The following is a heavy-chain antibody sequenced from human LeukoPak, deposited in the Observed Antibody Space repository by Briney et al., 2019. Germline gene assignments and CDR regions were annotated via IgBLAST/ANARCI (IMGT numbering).Heavy chain of an antibody. J-gene: IGHJ4*02. V-gene: IGHV3-30*02. CDR1: GFTFSSYG. CDR2: IRYDGSNK. Sequence: PGGSLRLSCAASGFTFSSYGMHWVRQAPGKGLEWVAFIRYDGSNKYYADSVKGRFTISRDNSKNTLYLQMNSLRAEDTAVYYCAKWVGYCSGGSCYPMGSLDYRGQGTLVTVSS. D-gene: IGHD2-15*01. CDR3: AKWVGYCSGGSCYPMGSLDY.